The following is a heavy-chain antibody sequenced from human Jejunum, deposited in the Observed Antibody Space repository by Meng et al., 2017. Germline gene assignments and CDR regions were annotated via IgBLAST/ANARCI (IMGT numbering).Heavy chain of an antibody. Sequence: GGSLRLSCAASGFTFSSYELNWVRQAPGEGLEWLSYISTGGSTIYYADSVKGRFTISRVNAKNSLYLEMNSLRAEDTAIYYCARELKNSNSFDYWGQGTRVTVSS. CDR3: ARELKNSNSFDY. CDR1: GFTFSSYE. V-gene: IGHV3-48*03. D-gene: IGHD6-13*01. J-gene: IGHJ4*02. CDR2: ISTGGSTI.